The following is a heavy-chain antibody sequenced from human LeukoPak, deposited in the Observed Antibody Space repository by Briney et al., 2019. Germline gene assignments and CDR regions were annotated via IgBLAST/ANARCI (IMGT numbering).Heavy chain of an antibody. V-gene: IGHV3-23*01. J-gene: IGHJ4*02. Sequence: GGSLRLSCAVSGFTLSSHLMSWVRHAPAKALEWVSAISGSGGSTYYADSVKGRFTISRDNSKDTLYLQMNSLRAEDTAVYYCAKGGYSSGWRNYFDYWGQGTLVTVSS. CDR2: ISGSGGST. CDR3: AKGGYSSGWRNYFDY. CDR1: GFTLSSHL. D-gene: IGHD6-19*01.